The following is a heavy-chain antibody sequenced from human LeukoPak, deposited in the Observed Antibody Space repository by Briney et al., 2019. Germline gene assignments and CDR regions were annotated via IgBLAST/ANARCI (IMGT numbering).Heavy chain of an antibody. V-gene: IGHV1-69*05. D-gene: IGHD3-22*01. CDR3: AREYGVWDSSGYSYYFDY. J-gene: IGHJ4*02. CDR1: GGTFSSYA. CDR2: LIPIFGTA. Sequence: SVKVSCKASGGTFSSYAISWVRQAPGQGREWMGRLIPIFGTANYAQKFQGRVTIATDESTSTAYMELSSLRSEDTAVYYCAREYGVWDSSGYSYYFDYWGQGTLVTVSS.